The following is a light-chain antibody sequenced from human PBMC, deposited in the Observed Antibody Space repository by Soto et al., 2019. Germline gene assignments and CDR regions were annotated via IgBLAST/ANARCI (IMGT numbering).Light chain of an antibody. Sequence: QSVLTQPASVSGSPGQSITISCTGTSSDVGDYKFVSWYQQHPGKAPKLIIYDVSNRPSGVSNRFSGSKSGNTASLTISGLQPEDEADYYCSSYTSSSTVVFGGGTKLTVL. V-gene: IGLV2-14*01. CDR2: DVS. CDR3: SSYTSSSTVV. CDR1: SSDVGDYKF. J-gene: IGLJ2*01.